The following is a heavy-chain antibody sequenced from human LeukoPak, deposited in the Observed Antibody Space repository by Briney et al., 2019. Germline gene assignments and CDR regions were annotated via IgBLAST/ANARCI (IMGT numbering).Heavy chain of an antibody. CDR1: GFTFSSYW. D-gene: IGHD3-3*01. J-gene: IGHJ3*02. CDR3: ARDGGTVYYAVDAFDI. Sequence: GGSLRLSCAASGFTFSSYWMSWVRQAPGKGLEWVANIKQDGSEKYYVDSVKDRFTISRDNAKNSLYLQMNSLRAEDTAVYYCARDGGTVYYAVDAFDIWGQGTMVTVSS. V-gene: IGHV3-7*01. CDR2: IKQDGSEK.